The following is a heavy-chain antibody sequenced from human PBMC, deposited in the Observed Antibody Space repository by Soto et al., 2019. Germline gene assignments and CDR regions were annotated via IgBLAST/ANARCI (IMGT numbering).Heavy chain of an antibody. V-gene: IGHV3-9*01. CDR1: GFTFDDYA. J-gene: IGHJ4*02. CDR2: ISWNSGSI. Sequence: PGGSLRLSCAASGFTFDDYAMHWVRQAPGKGLEWVSGISWNSGSIGYADSVKGRFTISRDNAKNSLYLQMNSLRAEDTAVYYCAKDRMPFMTTDISFDYWGQGTLVTVSS. D-gene: IGHD4-4*01. CDR3: AKDRMPFMTTDISFDY.